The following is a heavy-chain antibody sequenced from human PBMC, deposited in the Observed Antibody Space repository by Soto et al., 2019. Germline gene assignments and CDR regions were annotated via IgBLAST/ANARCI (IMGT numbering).Heavy chain of an antibody. CDR1: GYTFTSYY. CDR2: INPSGGST. V-gene: IGHV1-46*01. D-gene: IGHD2-2*02. Sequence: ASVKVSCKASGYTFTSYYMHWVRQAPGQGLEWMGIINPSGGSTSYAQKFQGRVTMTRDTSTSTVYMELSSLRPEDTAVYYCARWVQDIVVVPAAISGMDVWGQGTTVTVSS. CDR3: ARWVQDIVVVPAAISGMDV. J-gene: IGHJ6*02.